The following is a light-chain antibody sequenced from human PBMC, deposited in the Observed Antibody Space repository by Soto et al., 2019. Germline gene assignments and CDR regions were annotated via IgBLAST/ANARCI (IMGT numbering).Light chain of an antibody. J-gene: IGLJ3*02. V-gene: IGLV1-40*01. CDR2: GSS. Sequence: QSVLTQPPSVSGAPGQRVTISCTGSSSNIGAGYDVHWYQQLPGTAPKLLIYGSSQRPSGVPDRFSGSKSGTSASLAISGLQSGDEADYYCALWDDSLNGPVFGGGTKLTVL. CDR3: ALWDDSLNGPV. CDR1: SSNIGAGYD.